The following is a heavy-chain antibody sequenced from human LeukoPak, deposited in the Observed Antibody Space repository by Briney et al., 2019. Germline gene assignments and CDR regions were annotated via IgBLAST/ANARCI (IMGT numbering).Heavy chain of an antibody. J-gene: IGHJ4*02. V-gene: IGHV4-38-2*02. D-gene: IGHD4-11*01. CDR1: GGSISSYY. CDR2: IYHSGST. CDR3: ARASYSNYVYFDY. Sequence: SETLSLTCTVSGGSISSYYWGWIRQPPGKGLEWIGSIYHSGSTYYNPSLKSRVTISVDTSKNQFSLKLSSVTAADTAVYYCARASYSNYVYFDYWGQGTLVTVSS.